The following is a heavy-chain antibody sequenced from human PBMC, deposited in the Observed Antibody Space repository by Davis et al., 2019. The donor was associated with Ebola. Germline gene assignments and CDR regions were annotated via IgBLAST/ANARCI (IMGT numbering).Heavy chain of an antibody. Sequence: PSETLSLTCAISGASVSSNSATWNWIRQSPSRGLEWLGRTFYKSEWYNDYEVSVKGRITINPDTSKNQFSLHLNSVTPEDTAVYYCARTTPQLMCFDSWGQGTLVTVAS. CDR2: TFYKSEWYN. J-gene: IGHJ4*02. CDR3: ARTTPQLMCFDS. CDR1: GASVSSNSAT. D-gene: IGHD4-11*01. V-gene: IGHV6-1*01.